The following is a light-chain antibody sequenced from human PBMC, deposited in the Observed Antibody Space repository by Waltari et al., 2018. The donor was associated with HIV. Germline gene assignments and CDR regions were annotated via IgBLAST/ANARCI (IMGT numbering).Light chain of an antibody. J-gene: IGKJ4*01. Sequence: DIVMNQSTDSLAVSLGERATINCKSSQSVLYSSNNKNYLACYQQKPGQPPKLLIYWASTRESGVPDRFSGSGSGTDFTLTISSLQAEDVAVYYCQQYYSTPPTFGGGTKVEIK. CDR1: QSVLYSSNNKNY. CDR2: WAS. CDR3: QQYYSTPPT. V-gene: IGKV4-1*01.